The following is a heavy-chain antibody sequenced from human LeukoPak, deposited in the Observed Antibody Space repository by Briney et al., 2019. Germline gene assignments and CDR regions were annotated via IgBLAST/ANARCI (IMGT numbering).Heavy chain of an antibody. CDR1: GYTFTSYG. Sequence: ASVKVSCKASGYTFTSYGISWVRQAPGQGLEWMGWISAYNGNTNYAQKFQGRVTMTRDTSTSTVYMELSSLRSEDTAVYYCARGAHVLRFLEWLLLRFWQIDYWGQGTLVTVSS. J-gene: IGHJ4*02. D-gene: IGHD3-3*01. CDR2: ISAYNGNT. V-gene: IGHV1-18*01. CDR3: ARGAHVLRFLEWLLLRFWQIDY.